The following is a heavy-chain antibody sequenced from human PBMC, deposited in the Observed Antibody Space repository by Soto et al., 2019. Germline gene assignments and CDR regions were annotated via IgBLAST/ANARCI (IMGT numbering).Heavy chain of an antibody. Sequence: SETRSLTCAVYGGSFSGYYWSWIRQPPGKGLEWIGEINHSGSTNYNPSLKSRVTISVDTSKNQFSLKLSSETAADTAVYYCARGRIRGVIITTLYNWFDPWGQGTLVTVSS. CDR3: ARGRIRGVIITTLYNWFDP. D-gene: IGHD3-10*01. J-gene: IGHJ5*02. V-gene: IGHV4-34*01. CDR1: GGSFSGYY. CDR2: INHSGST.